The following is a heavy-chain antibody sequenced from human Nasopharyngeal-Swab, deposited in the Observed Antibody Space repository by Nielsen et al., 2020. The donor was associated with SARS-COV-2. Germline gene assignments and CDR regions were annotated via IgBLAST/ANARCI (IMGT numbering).Heavy chain of an antibody. CDR3: TRYCSTTSCPRGFDY. Sequence: VRQAPGKGLEWVAHIKQGGTQQYYVDSVKSRFTISRDNAKNSLYLQMNSLRADDTAVYYCTRYCSTTSCPRGFDYWGQGTLVTVSS. D-gene: IGHD2-2*01. CDR2: IKQGGTQQ. J-gene: IGHJ4*02. V-gene: IGHV3-7*01.